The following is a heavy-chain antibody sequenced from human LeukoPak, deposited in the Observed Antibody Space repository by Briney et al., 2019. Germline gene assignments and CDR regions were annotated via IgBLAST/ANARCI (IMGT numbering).Heavy chain of an antibody. Sequence: ASVKVACKASGYTFASYGISWVRQAPGQGLEWMGWISAYNGNTNYAQKLQGRVTMTTDTSTSTAYMELRSLRSDDTAVYYCARLGGLRYFDSAYFDYWGQGTLVTVSS. CDR3: ARLGGLRYFDSAYFDY. V-gene: IGHV1-18*01. D-gene: IGHD3-9*01. CDR2: ISAYNGNT. J-gene: IGHJ4*02. CDR1: GYTFASYG.